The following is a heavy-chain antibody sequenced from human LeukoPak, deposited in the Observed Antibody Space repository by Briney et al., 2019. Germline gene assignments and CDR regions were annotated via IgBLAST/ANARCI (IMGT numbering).Heavy chain of an antibody. J-gene: IGHJ5*02. Sequence: SETLSLTCAVSGGSISRSNWWSWVRQPPGEGLEWIGEIHHIGNTNYNPSLQSRVSISIDKSKNQFSLKLSSVTAADTAVYYCTTDSGNYYWFDPWGQGTLVTVSS. CDR1: GGSISRSNW. V-gene: IGHV4-4*02. CDR2: IHHIGNT. D-gene: IGHD1-26*01. CDR3: TTDSGNYYWFDP.